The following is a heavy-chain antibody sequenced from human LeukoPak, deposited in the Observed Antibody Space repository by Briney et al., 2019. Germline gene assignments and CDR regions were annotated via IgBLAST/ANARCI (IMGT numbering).Heavy chain of an antibody. D-gene: IGHD3-10*01. CDR1: GGSISSYY. J-gene: IGHJ4*02. V-gene: IGHV4-59*13. CDR2: IYSSGTT. CDR3: ARGKIWSPVYLSH. Sequence: SETLSLTCIVSGGSISSYYWSWIRQPPGKGLEWIGNIYSSGTTNYNPSLKSRVTISMDTSKNQFSLKLSSVTAADTAVYYCARGKIWSPVYLSHWGQGTLVTVSS.